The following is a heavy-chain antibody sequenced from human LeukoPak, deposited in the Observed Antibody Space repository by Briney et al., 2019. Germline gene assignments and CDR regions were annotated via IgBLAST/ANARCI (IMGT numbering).Heavy chain of an antibody. D-gene: IGHD6-19*01. CDR3: ARVAVAGLEVVDY. CDR2: IWYDGSNK. Sequence: PGGSLRLSCAASGFTFSSYGMHWVRQAPGKGLEWVAVIWYDGSNKYYADSVKGRFTISRDNAKNSLYLQMNSLRAEDTAVYYCARVAVAGLEVVDYWGQGTLVTVSS. CDR1: GFTFSSYG. J-gene: IGHJ4*02. V-gene: IGHV3-33*03.